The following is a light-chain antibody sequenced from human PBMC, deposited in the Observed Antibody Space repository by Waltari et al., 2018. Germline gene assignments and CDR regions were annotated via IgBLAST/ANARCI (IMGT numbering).Light chain of an antibody. J-gene: IGKJ2*01. Sequence: DIQMTQSPSSLSASVGDRVTITCRASQSISSYLNWYQQKPGKAPKLLVYAASSWQSEVPSRFSGGGSGTDFTLTISSLQPEDFATYYCQQSYSSPYTFGQGTKLEIK. V-gene: IGKV1-39*01. CDR1: QSISSY. CDR3: QQSYSSPYT. CDR2: AAS.